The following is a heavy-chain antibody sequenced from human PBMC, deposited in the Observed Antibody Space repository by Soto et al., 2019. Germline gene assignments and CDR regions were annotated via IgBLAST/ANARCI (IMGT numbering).Heavy chain of an antibody. J-gene: IGHJ4*02. CDR2: IVVGSGNT. CDR1: GFTFTSSA. CDR3: AREEPAVIMEFDY. V-gene: IGHV1-58*02. D-gene: IGHD3-3*01. Sequence: VKVSCKASGFTFTSSAMQWVRQARGQRLEWIGWIVVGSGNTNYAQKFQERVTITRDMSTSTAYMELSSLRAEDTAVYYCAREEPAVIMEFDYWGQGTLVTVSS.